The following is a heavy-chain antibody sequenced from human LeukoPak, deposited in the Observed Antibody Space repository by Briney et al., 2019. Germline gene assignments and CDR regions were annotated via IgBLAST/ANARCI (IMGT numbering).Heavy chain of an antibody. CDR3: ARGEVPPHYFDS. CDR2: IIPIFGTA. Sequence: SVKVSCKASGDTFSSYAISWVRQAPGQGLEWMGGIIPIFGTANYAQRFQGRVTITADESTTTAYMEVSSLRSEDTAVYYCARGEVPPHYFDSWGQGTLVTVSS. J-gene: IGHJ4*02. V-gene: IGHV1-69*13. CDR1: GDTFSSYA.